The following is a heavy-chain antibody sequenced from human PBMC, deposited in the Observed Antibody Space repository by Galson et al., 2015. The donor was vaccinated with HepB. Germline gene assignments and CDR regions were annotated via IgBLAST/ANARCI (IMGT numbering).Heavy chain of an antibody. CDR3: ARIPSTMVRGVYYGMDV. Sequence: SVKVSCKASGGTFSRYTISWVRQAPGQGLEWMGGIIPIFGTANYAQKFQGRVTTTADESTSTAYMELSSLRSEDTAVYYCARIPSTMVRGVYYGMDVWGQGTTVTVSS. V-gene: IGHV1-69*13. CDR1: GGTFSRYT. D-gene: IGHD3-10*01. CDR2: IIPIFGTA. J-gene: IGHJ6*02.